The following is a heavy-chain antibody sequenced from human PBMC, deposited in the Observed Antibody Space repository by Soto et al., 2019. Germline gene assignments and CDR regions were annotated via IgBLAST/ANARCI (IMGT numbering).Heavy chain of an antibody. CDR3: ARSSGGNFGIIIEGSNWFDP. Sequence: ASVKVSCKASGGTFSSYGISWVRQAPGQGLEWMGWTSAYNGNTNYAQKLQGRVTMTTDTSRSTVYMELSSLRSDDTAIYYCARSSGGNFGIIIEGSNWFDPWGQGTLVTVSS. CDR2: TSAYNGNT. J-gene: IGHJ5*02. CDR1: GGTFSSYG. V-gene: IGHV1-18*01. D-gene: IGHD3-3*01.